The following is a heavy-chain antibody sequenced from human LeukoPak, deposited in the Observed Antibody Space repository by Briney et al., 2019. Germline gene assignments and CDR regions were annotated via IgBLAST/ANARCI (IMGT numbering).Heavy chain of an antibody. CDR2: IIDSGEST. V-gene: IGHV3-23*01. CDR3: AKAAAAAYNWFDP. J-gene: IGHJ5*02. Sequence: PGGSLRLSCAASGFTFSSYAMSWVRQAPGKGLEWVSGIIDSGESTYYADSVKGRFTISRDNSKNTLYLQMNSLRAEDTAVYYCAKAAAAAYNWFDPWGQGTLVTVSS. D-gene: IGHD6-13*01. CDR1: GFTFSSYA.